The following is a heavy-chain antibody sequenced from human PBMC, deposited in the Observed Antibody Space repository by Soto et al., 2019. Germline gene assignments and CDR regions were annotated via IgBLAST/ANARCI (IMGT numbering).Heavy chain of an antibody. CDR2: IKSKARDGAT. J-gene: IGHJ4*02. Sequence: XGSLRLSCAASGFRFSDACMTGVRQVPGRGLEWVGRIKSKARDGATDYAAAVKGRFTISRDDSKNTLYLQMHSLTAEDTAVYYCSTAGTNYGSFDYCGQRALVTVSS. CDR1: GFRFSDAC. D-gene: IGHD1-1*01. V-gene: IGHV3-15*01. CDR3: STAGTNYGSFDY.